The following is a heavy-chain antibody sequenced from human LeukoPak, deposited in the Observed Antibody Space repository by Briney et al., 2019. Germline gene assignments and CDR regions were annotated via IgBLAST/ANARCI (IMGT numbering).Heavy chain of an antibody. CDR3: ARDLNWYSGYLFDY. V-gene: IGHV4-4*07. Sequence: SETLSLTCTVSGGSISSYYWSWIRQPAGEGLEWIGRIYTSGSTNYNPSLKRRVTMSVDTSKNQISLKLSSVSAADTAVYYCARDLNWYSGYLFDYWGQGTLVTVSS. J-gene: IGHJ4*02. D-gene: IGHD5-12*01. CDR2: IYTSGST. CDR1: GGSISSYY.